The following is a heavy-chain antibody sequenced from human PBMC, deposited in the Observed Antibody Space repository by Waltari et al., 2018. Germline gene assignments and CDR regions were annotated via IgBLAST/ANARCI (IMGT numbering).Heavy chain of an antibody. J-gene: IGHJ6*02. V-gene: IGHV3-33*01. CDR1: GFSFSSFG. CDR2: IVDDGSEK. Sequence: QVQLVESGGGVVKPGRSLRLSCAASGFSFSSFGMHWVRRAPGEGCGWVEMIVDDGSEKYYADSVKGRFTISRDNSKNTVDLQMNSLRAEDTAVYYCAVTTGGYDGMGVWGQGTTVTVSS. D-gene: IGHD6-13*01. CDR3: AVTTGGYDGMGV.